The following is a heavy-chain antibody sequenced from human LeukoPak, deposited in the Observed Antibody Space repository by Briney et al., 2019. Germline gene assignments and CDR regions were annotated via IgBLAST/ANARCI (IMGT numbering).Heavy chain of an antibody. J-gene: IGHJ4*02. V-gene: IGHV1-2*02. Sequence: ASVKVSCKASGYTFTGYYIHWVRQAPGQGLEWMGWINPHSGGTNYAQKFQGGVTMTRDTSITTAYMELSSLRSDDTAVYYCARDVGEYCSSTDCYASHYWGQGTLVTVSS. CDR1: GYTFTGYY. D-gene: IGHD2-2*01. CDR2: INPHSGGT. CDR3: ARDVGEYCSSTDCYASHY.